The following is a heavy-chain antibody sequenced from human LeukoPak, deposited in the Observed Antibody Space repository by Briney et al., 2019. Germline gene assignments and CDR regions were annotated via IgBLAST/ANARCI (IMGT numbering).Heavy chain of an antibody. CDR2: IYSGGST. D-gene: IGHD4/OR15-4a*01. V-gene: IGHV3-66*01. CDR1: GFTFSDYY. Sequence: GGSLRLSCAASGFTFSDYYMSWVRQAPGKGLEWVSVIYSGGSTYYADSVKGRFTISRDNSKNTLYLQMNSLRAEDTAVYYCATTDYRDDYYYGMDVWGQGTTVTVSS. J-gene: IGHJ6*02. CDR3: ATTDYRDDYYYGMDV.